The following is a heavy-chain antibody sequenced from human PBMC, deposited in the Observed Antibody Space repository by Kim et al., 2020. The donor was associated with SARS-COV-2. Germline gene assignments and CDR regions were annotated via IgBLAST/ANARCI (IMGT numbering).Heavy chain of an antibody. CDR3: AKGPSDIGYCSGGSCYVWFDY. J-gene: IGHJ4*02. V-gene: IGHV4-34*01. CDR1: GGSFSGYY. Sequence: SETLSLTCAVYGGSFSGYYWSWIRQAPGKGLEWIGEINHSGSTNYNPSLKSRVTISVDTSKNQFSLKLSSVTAADTAVYYCAKGPSDIGYCSGGSCYVWFDYWGQGTLVTVSS. D-gene: IGHD2-15*01. CDR2: INHSGST.